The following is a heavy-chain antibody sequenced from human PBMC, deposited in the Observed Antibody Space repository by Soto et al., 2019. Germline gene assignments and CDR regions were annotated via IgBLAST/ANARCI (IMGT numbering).Heavy chain of an antibody. Sequence: SETLSLTCTVSGGSISSGGYYWSWIRQHPGKGLEWIGYIYYSGSTYYNPSLKSRVTISVDTSKNQFSLKLSSVTAADTAVYYCARAGSILTGYYGFDYWGQGTLVPVSS. CDR2: IYYSGST. D-gene: IGHD3-9*01. CDR3: ARAGSILTGYYGFDY. J-gene: IGHJ4*02. V-gene: IGHV4-31*03. CDR1: GGSISSGGYY.